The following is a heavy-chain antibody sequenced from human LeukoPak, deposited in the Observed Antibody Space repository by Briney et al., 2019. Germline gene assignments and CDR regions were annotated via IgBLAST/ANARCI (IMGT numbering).Heavy chain of an antibody. Sequence: SETLSLTCAVSGGSVNSRYWWSWVRQPPGKGLEWIGEISYTGGANYNPSLKSRVTISIDESKNQFSLKLRSVTAADTAVYYCAREAREGHVFDIWGQGTMVTVSS. CDR3: AREAREGHVFDI. V-gene: IGHV4-4*02. CDR1: GGSVNSRYW. J-gene: IGHJ3*02. CDR2: ISYTGGA. D-gene: IGHD5-24*01.